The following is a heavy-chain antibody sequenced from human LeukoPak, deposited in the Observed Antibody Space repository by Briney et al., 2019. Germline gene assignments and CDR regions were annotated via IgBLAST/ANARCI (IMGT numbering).Heavy chain of an antibody. Sequence: GGSLRLSCAASGFTFSTYGMSWVRQAPGKGLEWVSAMSGSGGRTYYADFVKGRFTISRDNSKNTLYLQINSLRAEDTAVYYCARRAGAYSHPYDYWGQGTLVTVSS. J-gene: IGHJ4*02. D-gene: IGHD4/OR15-4a*01. CDR2: MSGSGGRT. CDR3: ARRAGAYSHPYDY. CDR1: GFTFSTYG. V-gene: IGHV3-23*01.